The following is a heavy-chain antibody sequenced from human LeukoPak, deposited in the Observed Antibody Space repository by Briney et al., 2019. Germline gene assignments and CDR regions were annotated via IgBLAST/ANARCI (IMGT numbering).Heavy chain of an antibody. CDR2: ISYDGSNK. Sequence: GGSLRLSCAASGFTFSSYGMHWVRQAPGKGLEWVAVISYDGSNKYYADSVKGRFTISRDNSKNTLYLQTNSLRAEDTAVYYCAHYGDAFDIWGQGTMVTVSS. D-gene: IGHD4-17*01. CDR1: GFTFSSYG. V-gene: IGHV3-30*03. CDR3: AHYGDAFDI. J-gene: IGHJ3*02.